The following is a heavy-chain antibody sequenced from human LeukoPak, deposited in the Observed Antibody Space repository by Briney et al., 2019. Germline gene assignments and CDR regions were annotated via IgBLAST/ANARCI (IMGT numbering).Heavy chain of an antibody. Sequence: GASVKVSCKASGYTFTSYYMHWVRQAPGQGLEWMGIINPSGGSTSYAQKFQGRVTMTRDMSTSTVYIELSSLRSEDTAVYYCARATYYYDSTGEYFDYWGQGTLVTVSS. CDR2: INPSGGST. CDR1: GYTFTSYY. D-gene: IGHD3-22*01. J-gene: IGHJ4*02. V-gene: IGHV1-46*01. CDR3: ARATYYYDSTGEYFDY.